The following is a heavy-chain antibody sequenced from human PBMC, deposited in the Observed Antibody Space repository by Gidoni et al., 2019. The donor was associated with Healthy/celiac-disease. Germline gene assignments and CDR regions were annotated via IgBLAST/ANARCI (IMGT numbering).Heavy chain of an antibody. Sequence: QVQLQQWGAGLLKPSETLSLICAVYGGSFSVYYWSWLRQPPGKGLEWIGEINHSGTTNYNPSLKSRVTISVDTSKNQFSLKLSSVTAADTAVYYCARGNSSTWTYYYYGMDVWGQGTTVTVSS. CDR1: GGSFSVYY. D-gene: IGHD6-13*01. CDR2: INHSGTT. CDR3: ARGNSSTWTYYYYGMDV. J-gene: IGHJ6*02. V-gene: IGHV4-34*01.